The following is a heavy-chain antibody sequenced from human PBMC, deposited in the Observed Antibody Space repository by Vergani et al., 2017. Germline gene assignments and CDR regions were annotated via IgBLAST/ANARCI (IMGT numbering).Heavy chain of an antibody. J-gene: IGHJ4*02. Sequence: EVQLVESGGGLVQPGGSLRLSCAASGFTFSSYWMSWVRQAPGKGLEWVANIKQDGSEKYYVDSVKGRFTISRDNAKNSLYLQMNSLRAEDTAVYYCARDFAEGGCMKSTSCYKDYFDYWGQGTLVTVSS. CDR1: GFTFSSYW. V-gene: IGHV3-7*01. D-gene: IGHD2-2*02. CDR3: ARDFAEGGCMKSTSCYKDYFDY. CDR2: IKQDGSEK.